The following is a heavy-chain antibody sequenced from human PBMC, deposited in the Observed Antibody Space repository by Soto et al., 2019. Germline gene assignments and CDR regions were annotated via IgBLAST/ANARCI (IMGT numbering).Heavy chain of an antibody. CDR3: ARQESSWSKKHFDY. V-gene: IGHV4-39*01. J-gene: IGHJ4*02. Sequence: SETLSLTCTVSGGSISSSGYYWGWIRQPPGKGLEWIGSIYYSGSTYYNPSLKSRVTISVDTSKNQFSLKLSSVTAADTAVYYCARQESSWSKKHFDYWGQGTLVTVSS. CDR1: GGSISSSGYY. D-gene: IGHD6-13*01. CDR2: IYYSGST.